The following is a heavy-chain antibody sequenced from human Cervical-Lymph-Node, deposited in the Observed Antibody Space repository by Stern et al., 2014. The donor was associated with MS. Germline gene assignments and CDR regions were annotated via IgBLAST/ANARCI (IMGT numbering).Heavy chain of an antibody. CDR3: AREEVRAVAGGGMDV. J-gene: IGHJ6*01. Sequence: QVQLVQSGAEVKKPGSSVKVSCKASGGTFSTYTITWVRQAPGQGLEWMGGIIPIFDKANYAQRFRGRVTITADESTSTAYMELSSLRSDDTAVYYCAREEVRAVAGGGMDVWGQGTTVTVSS. CDR2: IIPIFDKA. V-gene: IGHV1-69*01. CDR1: GGTFSTYT. D-gene: IGHD6-19*01.